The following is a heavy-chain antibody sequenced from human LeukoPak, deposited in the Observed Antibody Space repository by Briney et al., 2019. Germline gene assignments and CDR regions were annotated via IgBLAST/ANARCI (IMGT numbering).Heavy chain of an antibody. Sequence: PGGSLRLSCAASGFTLSSYSMNWVRQAPGKGLEWVSYISNSSTHIYYADSVKGRFTISRDNASNSLYLQMNSLRAEDTAIYYCARSEHSSSSFDYWGQGTLVTVSS. J-gene: IGHJ4*02. CDR3: ARSEHSSSSFDY. CDR2: ISNSSTHI. D-gene: IGHD6-6*01. V-gene: IGHV3-21*01. CDR1: GFTLSSYS.